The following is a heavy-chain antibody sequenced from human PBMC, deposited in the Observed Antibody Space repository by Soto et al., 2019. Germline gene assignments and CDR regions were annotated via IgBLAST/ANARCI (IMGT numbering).Heavy chain of an antibody. CDR1: GYTFTSYG. Sequence: ASVKVSCKASGYTFTSYGISWVRQAPGQGLEWMGWISAYNGNTNYAQKLQGRVTMTTDTSTSTAYMELRSLRSDDTAVYYCASPHFWSGHSAFDIWGQGTMVTVSS. D-gene: IGHD3-3*02. V-gene: IGHV1-18*01. J-gene: IGHJ3*02. CDR3: ASPHFWSGHSAFDI. CDR2: ISAYNGNT.